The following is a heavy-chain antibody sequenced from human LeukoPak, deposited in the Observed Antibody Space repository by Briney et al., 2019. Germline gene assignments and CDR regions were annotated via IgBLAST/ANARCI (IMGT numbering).Heavy chain of an antibody. D-gene: IGHD6-13*01. CDR2: ISSSSSTI. CDR3: ARDPHSSSWYVRVAFDI. J-gene: IGHJ3*02. Sequence: GGSLRLSCAVSGFTFSSYTMNWVRQAPGKGLEWVSYISSSSSTIYYADSVKGRFTISRDNAKNSLYLQMNSLRAEDTAVYYCARDPHSSSWYVRVAFDIWGQGTMVTVSS. CDR1: GFTFSSYT. V-gene: IGHV3-48*01.